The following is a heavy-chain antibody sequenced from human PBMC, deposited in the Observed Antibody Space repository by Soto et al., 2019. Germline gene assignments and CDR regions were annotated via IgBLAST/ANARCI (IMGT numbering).Heavy chain of an antibody. CDR2: IIPIFGTA. Sequence: QVQLVQSGAEVKKPGSSVKVSCKASGGTFSSYAISWVRQAPGQGLEWMGGIIPIFGTANYAQKFQGRVKITADESTSTGYMELSSLRSEDTAVYYCARGRCGGYCHMSDYWGQGTLVTVSS. D-gene: IGHD2-21*02. V-gene: IGHV1-69*12. CDR1: GGTFSSYA. CDR3: ARGRCGGYCHMSDY. J-gene: IGHJ4*02.